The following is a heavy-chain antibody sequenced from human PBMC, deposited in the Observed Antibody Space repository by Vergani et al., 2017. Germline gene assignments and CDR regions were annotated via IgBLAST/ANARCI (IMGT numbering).Heavy chain of an antibody. CDR2: IYPGDSDT. CDR1: GYSFTSYW. D-gene: IGHD2-2*01. V-gene: IGHV5-51*01. J-gene: IGHJ2*01. CDR3: ARQKGYCSSTSCWYFDL. Sequence: EVQLVPSGAEVKKPGESLKISCKGSGYSFTSYWIGWVRQMPGKGLEWMGIIYPGDSDTRYSPSFQGQVTISADKSISTAYLQLSSLKASDTAMYYCARQKGYCSSTSCWYFDLWGRGTLVTVSS.